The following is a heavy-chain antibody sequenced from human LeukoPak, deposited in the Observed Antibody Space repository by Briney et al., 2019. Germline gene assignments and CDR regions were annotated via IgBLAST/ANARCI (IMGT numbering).Heavy chain of an antibody. Sequence: ASVKVSCKASGYTFTSYGISWVRQAPGQGLEWMGWISAYNGNTNYAQKLQGRVTMATDTSTSTAYMELRSLRSDDTAVYYCASGARGGWYPPFDYWGQGTLVTVSS. CDR1: GYTFTSYG. D-gene: IGHD6-19*01. CDR3: ASGARGGWYPPFDY. V-gene: IGHV1-18*01. J-gene: IGHJ4*02. CDR2: ISAYNGNT.